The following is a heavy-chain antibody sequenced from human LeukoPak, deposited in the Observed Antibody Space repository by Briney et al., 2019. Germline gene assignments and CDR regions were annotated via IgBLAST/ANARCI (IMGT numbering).Heavy chain of an antibody. V-gene: IGHV1-18*01. D-gene: IGHD6-19*01. CDR1: GYTFTSYG. CDR2: ISAYNGNT. J-gene: IGHJ4*02. Sequence: ASVKVSCKASGYTFTSYGISWVRQAPGQGLEWMGWISAYNGNTNYAQKLQGRVTMTTDTSISTAYMELSRLRSDDTVVYYCARDQGSGPPRPDYWGQGTLVTVSS. CDR3: ARDQGSGPPRPDY.